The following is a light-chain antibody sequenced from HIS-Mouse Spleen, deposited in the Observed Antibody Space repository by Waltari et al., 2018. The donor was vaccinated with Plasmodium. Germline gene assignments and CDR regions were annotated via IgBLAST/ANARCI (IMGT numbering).Light chain of an antibody. CDR1: ALPKKY. Sequence: SYELTQPPSVSVSPGQTDRITCSGDALPKKYAYWYQQKSGQAPVLVIYEDSKRPSGIPGRFSCASSGTMATLTISGAQVEDEADYYCYSTDSSGNHRVFGGGTKLTVL. V-gene: IGLV3-10*01. CDR2: EDS. CDR3: YSTDSSGNHRV. J-gene: IGLJ3*02.